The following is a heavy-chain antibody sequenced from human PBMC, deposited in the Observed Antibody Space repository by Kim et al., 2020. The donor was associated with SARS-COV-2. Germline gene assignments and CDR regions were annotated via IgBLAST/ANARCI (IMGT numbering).Heavy chain of an antibody. CDR1: GYTVTYSY. CDR2: IYSGSNT. D-gene: IGHD1-26*01. CDR3: ATVGFYCSAGYFKN. Sequence: GGSLRLSCAASGYTVTYSYMGWVRQAPGKGLEWVSFIYSGSNTIYADSVVGRRIISRDHSKNTLYLQMNSLRGEDTAAYYCATVGFYCSAGYFKNWGQGT. V-gene: IGHV3-66*01. J-gene: IGHJ1*01.